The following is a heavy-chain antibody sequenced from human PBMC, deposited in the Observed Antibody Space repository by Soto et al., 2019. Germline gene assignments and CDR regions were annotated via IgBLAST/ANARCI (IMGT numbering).Heavy chain of an antibody. D-gene: IGHD3-3*01. Sequence: LRLSCAASGFTFSSYAMSWVRQAPGKGLEWVSAISGSGGSTYYADSVKGRFTISRDNSKNTLYLQMNSLRAEDTAVYYCAKDPRFLEWLSWFDPWGQGTLVTVPS. V-gene: IGHV3-23*01. CDR1: GFTFSSYA. CDR3: AKDPRFLEWLSWFDP. J-gene: IGHJ5*02. CDR2: ISGSGGST.